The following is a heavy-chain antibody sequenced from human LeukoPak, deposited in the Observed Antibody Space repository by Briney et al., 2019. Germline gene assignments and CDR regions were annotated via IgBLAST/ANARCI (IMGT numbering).Heavy chain of an antibody. D-gene: IGHD6-19*01. CDR1: GFTCRNYT. V-gene: IGHV3-23*01. J-gene: IGHJ4*02. CDR3: AKGRSGWSFDY. CDR2: IRAGGEST. Sequence: PGPSLGLSGEASGFTCRNYTMNCDSQAPEKGPEFLSPIRAGGESTYYADSVKGRFTISRDNSKNTLYMRMNSLRAEDKALYYCAKGRSGWSFDYWGQGTMVTVSS.